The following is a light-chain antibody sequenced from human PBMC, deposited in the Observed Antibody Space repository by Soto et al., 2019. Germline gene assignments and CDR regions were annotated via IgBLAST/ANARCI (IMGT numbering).Light chain of an antibody. CDR3: CSYAGSIYV. CDR1: SSDVGSYNL. J-gene: IGLJ1*01. V-gene: IGLV2-23*01. Sequence: QSALTQPASVSGSPGQSITISCTGTSSDVGSYNLVSWYQQHPGKAPKLMIYEGSKRPSGVSNRFSGSKSGNTASLTISGLQAEDEAAYYCCSYAGSIYVFGTGTKVTVL. CDR2: EGS.